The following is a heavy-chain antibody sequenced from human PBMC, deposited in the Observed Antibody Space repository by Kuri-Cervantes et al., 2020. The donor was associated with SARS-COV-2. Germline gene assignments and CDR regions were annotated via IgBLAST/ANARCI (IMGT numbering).Heavy chain of an antibody. CDR3: ARDRSDSSGYFDY. J-gene: IGHJ4*02. CDR2: IRYDGSNK. Sequence: GGSLRLSCVASGLPFSNAWMSWVRQAPGKGLEWVAFIRYDGSNKYYADSVKGRFTISRDNSKNTLYLQMNSLRAEDTAVYYCARDRSDSSGYFDYWGQGTLVTVSS. V-gene: IGHV3-30*02. D-gene: IGHD3-22*01. CDR1: GLPFSNAW.